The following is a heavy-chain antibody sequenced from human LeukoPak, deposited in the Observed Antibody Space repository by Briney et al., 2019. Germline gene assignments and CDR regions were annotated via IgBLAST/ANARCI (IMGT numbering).Heavy chain of an antibody. J-gene: IGHJ4*02. CDR3: AKDRPDSSSWYYHY. Sequence: PGGSLRLSCAASGFTFSSYGMHWVRQAPGKGLEYVSAISSNGANTFYANSVKGRFTISRDNSKNTPYLQMNSLRAEDTAVYYCAKDRPDSSSWYYHYWGQGTLVTVSS. D-gene: IGHD6-13*01. CDR1: GFTFSSYG. CDR2: ISSNGANT. V-gene: IGHV3-64*01.